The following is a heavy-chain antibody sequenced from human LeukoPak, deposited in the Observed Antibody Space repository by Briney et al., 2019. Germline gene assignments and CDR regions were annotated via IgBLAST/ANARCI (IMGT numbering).Heavy chain of an antibody. V-gene: IGHV3-30*15. J-gene: IGHJ4*02. CDR1: GFDFNTQA. Sequence: PGGSLRLSCVASGFDFNTQAMHWVRQAPGKGLEWLAVMSLDGSSIYYADSVKGRFTISRDNSKNTLYLQMSSLRVEDTAVYYCARDRGKLRYFDLWGQGTLLTVSS. CDR3: ARDRGKLRYFDL. D-gene: IGHD3-9*01. CDR2: MSLDGSSI.